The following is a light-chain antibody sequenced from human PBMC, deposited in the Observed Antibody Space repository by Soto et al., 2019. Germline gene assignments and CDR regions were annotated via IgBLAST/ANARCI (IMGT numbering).Light chain of an antibody. CDR2: EVT. V-gene: IGLV2-8*01. J-gene: IGLJ1*01. Sequence: QSALTQPPSASGSPGQSVTISCTGTSSDVGGYNYVSWYQQHPGKAPKVMIYEVTKRSSGVPDRFSGSKSGNTASLTVSGLQDEDEADYYCSSYAGTNNYVFGTGTQLTVL. CDR3: SSYAGTNNYV. CDR1: SSDVGGYNY.